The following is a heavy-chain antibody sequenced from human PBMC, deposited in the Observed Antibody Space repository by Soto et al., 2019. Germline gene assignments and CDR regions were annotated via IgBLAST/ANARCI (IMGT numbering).Heavy chain of an antibody. D-gene: IGHD3-10*01. V-gene: IGHV4-59*08. Sequence: PSETLSLTCTVSGGSIRSYCWTWIRQPPGEGLEWIGYIYYSGTTNYNPSLKSRVTISVDTSKNQFSLKLSSVTAADTAVYYCARLFGSGTFDYWGQGTLVTVSS. CDR2: IYYSGTT. J-gene: IGHJ4*02. CDR3: ARLFGSGTFDY. CDR1: GGSIRSYC.